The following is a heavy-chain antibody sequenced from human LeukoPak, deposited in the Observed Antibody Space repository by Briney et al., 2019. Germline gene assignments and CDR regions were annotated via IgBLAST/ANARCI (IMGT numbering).Heavy chain of an antibody. D-gene: IGHD1-1*01. CDR1: GGSFSGYY. CDR3: AKLDTTKDLDY. CDR2: INHSGST. V-gene: IGHV4-34*01. Sequence: SETLSLTCAVYGGSFSGYYWSWIRQPPGKGLEWIGEINHSGSTNYNPSLKSRVTISVDTSKNQFSLKLSSVTAADTAVYYCAKLDTTKDLDYWGQGTLVTVSS. J-gene: IGHJ4*02.